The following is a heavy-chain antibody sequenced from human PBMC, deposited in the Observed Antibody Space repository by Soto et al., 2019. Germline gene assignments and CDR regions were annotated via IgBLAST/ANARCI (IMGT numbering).Heavy chain of an antibody. Sequence: EVQLVESGGGLVQPGGSLRLSCAASGFTVRSSYMSWVRQAPGKGLEWVSLIYSGGSTYYADSVKGRFTFYRDNSNNTLYLQMNSLRAEDTAVYYCASSLLWFGELRYWGQGTLVTVSS. J-gene: IGHJ4*02. CDR2: IYSGGST. CDR3: ASSLLWFGELRY. CDR1: GFTVRSSY. D-gene: IGHD3-10*01. V-gene: IGHV3-66*01.